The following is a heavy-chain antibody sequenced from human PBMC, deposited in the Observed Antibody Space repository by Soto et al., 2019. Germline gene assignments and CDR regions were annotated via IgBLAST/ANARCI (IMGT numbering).Heavy chain of an antibody. CDR2: IRKDGGEI. CDR1: GFTFSSYG. Sequence: GGSLRLSCAASGFTFSSYGMSWVRLPPGKGLEWVANIRKDGGEIHYVDSVKGRFTISRDNAKNSLYLQMNSLRDEDTALYYCATDKILGPTKFEYWGQGTLVTVSS. J-gene: IGHJ4*02. V-gene: IGHV3-7*05. CDR3: ATDKILGPTKFEY. D-gene: IGHD1-26*01.